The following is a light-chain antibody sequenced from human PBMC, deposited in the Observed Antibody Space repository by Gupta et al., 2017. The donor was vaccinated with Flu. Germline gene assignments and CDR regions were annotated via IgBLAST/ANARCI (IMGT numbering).Light chain of an antibody. CDR3: CSYATNYV. CDR1: SSDVGSSNL. CDR2: EGS. Sequence: TGTSSDVGSSNLGSWYQHHPGKAPKVLIYEGSKRPLGVSNRFSGSKSGNTASLTISGRQAEDEAVYYCCSYATNYVFGIGTKVTVL. V-gene: IGLV2-23*01. J-gene: IGLJ1*01.